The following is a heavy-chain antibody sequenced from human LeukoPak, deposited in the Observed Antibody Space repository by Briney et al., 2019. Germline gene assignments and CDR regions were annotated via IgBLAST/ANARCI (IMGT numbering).Heavy chain of an antibody. V-gene: IGHV3-20*04. J-gene: IGHJ3*02. CDR3: ARTVSSAGWSDDAFDI. CDR2: INWDGGST. CDR1: GFTFDDYG. Sequence: PGGSLRLSCAASGFTFDDYGMSWARQAPGKGLEWVSGINWDGGSTGYADSVKGRFTISRDNAKNFLHLQMNSLRAEDTALYYCARTVSSAGWSDDAFDIWGQGTMVTVSS. D-gene: IGHD6-19*01.